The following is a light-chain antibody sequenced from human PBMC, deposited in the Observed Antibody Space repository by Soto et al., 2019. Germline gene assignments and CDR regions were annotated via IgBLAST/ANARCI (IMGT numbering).Light chain of an antibody. J-gene: IGLJ3*02. V-gene: IGLV2-14*01. CDR2: EVS. Sequence: QSALTQAASVSGSPGQSITISCTGTSSDVGGYNYVSWYQQHPGKAPKLMIYEVSNRPSGVSNLFSGSKSGTTASLTISGLQADDEADYYCSSYTSSNTLWVFGGGTKLTVL. CDR3: SSYTSSNTLWV. CDR1: SSDVGGYNY.